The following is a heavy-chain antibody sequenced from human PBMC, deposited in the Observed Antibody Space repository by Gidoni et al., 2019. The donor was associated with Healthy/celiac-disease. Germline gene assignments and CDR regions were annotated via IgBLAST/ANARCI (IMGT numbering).Heavy chain of an antibody. CDR2: ISGRGGST. J-gene: IGHJ4*02. D-gene: IGHD6-19*01. Sequence: EVQLLESGGGLVQPGGSLRLSCAASGFTFSSYAMSWVRQAPGKGLEWVSAISGRGGSTYYADSVKGRFTISRDNSKNTLYLQMNSLRAEDTAVYYCAKGPSGWYGGGGFDYWGQGTLVTVSS. V-gene: IGHV3-23*01. CDR1: GFTFSSYA. CDR3: AKGPSGWYGGGGFDY.